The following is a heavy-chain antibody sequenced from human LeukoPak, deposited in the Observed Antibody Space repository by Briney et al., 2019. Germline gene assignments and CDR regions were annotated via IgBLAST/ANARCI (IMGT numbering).Heavy chain of an antibody. CDR2: ITSSGTTS. J-gene: IGHJ4*02. CDR1: GFTFSDHY. V-gene: IGHV3-11*01. CDR3: ARDPDYGEPV. D-gene: IGHD4-17*01. Sequence: PGGSLRLSCTASGFTFSDHYMSWFRLSPGKGLEWLSYITSSGTTSDYADSVKGRFTISRDNAKNSMYLQMNSLRPEDTAVYYCARDPDYGEPVWGQGTLVTVSS.